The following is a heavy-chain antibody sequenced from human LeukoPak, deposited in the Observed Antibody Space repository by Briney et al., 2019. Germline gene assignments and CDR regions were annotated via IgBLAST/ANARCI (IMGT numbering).Heavy chain of an antibody. J-gene: IGHJ4*02. V-gene: IGHV3-23*01. CDR1: GFTVSSNY. CDR2: ISGSGGST. D-gene: IGHD3-3*01. CDR3: AKGTDFWSGYKDYFDY. Sequence: TGGSLRLSCAASGFTVSSNYMSWVRQAPGKGLEWVSAISGSGGSTYYADSVKGRFTISRDNSKNTLYLQMNSLRAEDTAVYYCAKGTDFWSGYKDYFDYWGQGTLVTVSS.